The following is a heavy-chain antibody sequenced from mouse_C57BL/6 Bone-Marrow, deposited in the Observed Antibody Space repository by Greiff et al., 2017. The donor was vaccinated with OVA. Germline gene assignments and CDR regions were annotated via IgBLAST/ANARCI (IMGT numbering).Heavy chain of an antibody. D-gene: IGHD1-1*01. CDR3: ASTFYGSSYDY. V-gene: IGHV1-81*01. Sequence: QVQLQQSGAELARPGASVKLSCKASGYTFTSYGISWVKQRPGQGLEWIGEIYPRSGNTYYNEKFKGKATRTADKSSSTAYMELRSLTSEDSAVYFCASTFYGSSYDYWGQGTTLTVSS. CDR1: GYTFTSYG. J-gene: IGHJ2*01. CDR2: IYPRSGNT.